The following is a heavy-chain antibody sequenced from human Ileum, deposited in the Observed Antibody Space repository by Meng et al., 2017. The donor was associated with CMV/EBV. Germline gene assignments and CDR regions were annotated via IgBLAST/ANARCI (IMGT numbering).Heavy chain of an antibody. Sequence: GAVPLMPPPPRSRTFAPMVGIFIGCFCSCIARRPGMGLTWIGKLNHYVSTNFNPSLNSRGTISVGTSKDQFSLNLSSVTAADTAVYSCASGKSNLEYWGQGTLVTVSS. V-gene: IGHV4-34*01. CDR2: LNHYVST. J-gene: IGHJ4*02. CDR3: ASGKSNLEY. D-gene: IGHD4-11*01. CDR1: VGIFIGCF.